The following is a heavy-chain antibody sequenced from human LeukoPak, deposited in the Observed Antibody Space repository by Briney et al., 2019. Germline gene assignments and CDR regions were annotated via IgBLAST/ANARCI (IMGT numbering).Heavy chain of an antibody. CDR1: GFTFSSYS. D-gene: IGHD5-18*01. CDR3: ARDGYSYGYRAFDI. V-gene: IGHV3-21*01. CDR2: ISSSSGYI. J-gene: IGHJ3*02. Sequence: PGGSLRLSCAASGFTFSSYSMNWVRQAPGKGLEWVSSISSSSGYIYYADSVKGRFTISRDNAKNSLYLQMNSLRAEDTAVYYCARDGYSYGYRAFDIWGQGTMVTVSS.